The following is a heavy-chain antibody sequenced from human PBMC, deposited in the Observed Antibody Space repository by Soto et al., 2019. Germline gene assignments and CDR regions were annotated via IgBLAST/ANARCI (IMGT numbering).Heavy chain of an antibody. CDR3: ARTLYSSSPPYYFEY. Sequence: EVQLLESGGGLVQPGGSLRLSCAASGFTFSSYAMSWVRQAPGKGLEWVSAISGSGGRTYDADSVKGRLTISRDNSKNTLYLQMNSLRAEDTAVYHCARTLYSSSPPYYFEYWGQGTLVTVSS. J-gene: IGHJ4*02. CDR1: GFTFSSYA. V-gene: IGHV3-23*01. D-gene: IGHD6-6*01. CDR2: ISGSGGRT.